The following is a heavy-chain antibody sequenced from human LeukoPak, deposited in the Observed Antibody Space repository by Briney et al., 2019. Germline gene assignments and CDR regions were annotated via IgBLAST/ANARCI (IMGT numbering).Heavy chain of an antibody. CDR2: ISGSGGST. V-gene: IGHV3-23*01. CDR3: ASASRAVAAVRLDY. D-gene: IGHD6-19*01. Sequence: GGSLRLSCAASGFTFSSYAMSWFRQAPGKGLEWVSGISGSGGSTYYADSVKGRFTISRDNSKNTLYLQMNSLRAEDTAVYYCASASRAVAAVRLDYWGQGTLVTVSS. CDR1: GFTFSSYA. J-gene: IGHJ4*02.